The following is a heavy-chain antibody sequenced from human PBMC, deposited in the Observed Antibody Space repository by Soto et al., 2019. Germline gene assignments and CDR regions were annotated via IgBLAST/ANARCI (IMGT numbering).Heavy chain of an antibody. CDR1: DHTFTYYG. J-gene: IGHJ6*02. CDR2: ISGYNGNT. D-gene: IGHD2-8*02. Sequence: QVQLLQSGGEGKKPGASVKVSCNSSDHTFTYYGINWGRRAPGQGREWMGWISGYNGNTKYAQKFQDRVTRRADTSKSTAYMDMRSLTSDDTAVYFFAATGGHDFGLDVWGQGTTVTVSS. CDR3: AATGGHDFGLDV. V-gene: IGHV1-18*01.